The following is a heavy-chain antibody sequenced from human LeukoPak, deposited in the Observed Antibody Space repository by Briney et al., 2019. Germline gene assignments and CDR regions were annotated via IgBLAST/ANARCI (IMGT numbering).Heavy chain of an antibody. CDR3: ARDRSSTWYGGIDY. CDR2: INAGNGNT. Sequence: ASVKVSCKASGYTFTSYSIHWVRQAPGQRLEWMGWINAGNGNTEYSQNFQGRVTITRDTSASTSYMEVRSLRFEDTAVYYCARDRSSTWYGGIDYWGQGTLVTASS. CDR1: GYTFTSYS. D-gene: IGHD6-13*01. V-gene: IGHV1-3*01. J-gene: IGHJ4*02.